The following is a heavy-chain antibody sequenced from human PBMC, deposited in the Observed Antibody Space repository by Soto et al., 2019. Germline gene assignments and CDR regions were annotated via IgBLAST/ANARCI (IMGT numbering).Heavy chain of an antibody. J-gene: IGHJ4*02. CDR2: IYYRGNA. CDR1: DYSINSDTYY. CDR3: ARLEGLATSSNYFHS. D-gene: IGHD3-3*01. V-gene: IGHV4-39*01. Sequence: SETRSLTCCVSDYSINSDTYYWGWIRQPPGKGLEWIGSIYYRGNAYYNPSLQTRVTISLDESKSQFSLKLNSVTAADSAVYFCARLEGLATSSNYFHSRGPGALVTVS.